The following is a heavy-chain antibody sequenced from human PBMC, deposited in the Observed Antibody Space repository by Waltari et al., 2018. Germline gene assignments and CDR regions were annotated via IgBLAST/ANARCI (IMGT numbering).Heavy chain of an antibody. CDR2: SSGRCGST. D-gene: IGHD1-26*01. V-gene: IGHV3-23*01. CDR1: GFTFSSYA. CDR3: AKDPIVGGHPGL. J-gene: IGHJ4*02. Sequence: EVQLLESGGGLVQPGGSLRLSCAASGFTFSSYAMSWVRQAPGKELEWGSASSGRCGSTYYADSVKGRFTISRDNAKNTLYLQMNSLRAEDTTVYYCAKDPIVGGHPGLWGQGTLVTVSS.